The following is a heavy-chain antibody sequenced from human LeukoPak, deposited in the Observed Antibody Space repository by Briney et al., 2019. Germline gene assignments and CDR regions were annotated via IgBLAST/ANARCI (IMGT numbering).Heavy chain of an antibody. CDR2: IDNDGSDR. CDR1: GFTFRNYW. J-gene: IGHJ3*02. V-gene: IGHV3-74*01. D-gene: IGHD5-18*01. CDR3: ARGGYHHGFDI. Sequence: GGSLRLSCAASGFTFRNYWIHWVRQAPGKGLVWISRIDNDGSDRIYADSVKGRFTISRDNAKNTLYLQMNSLRAEHTAVYYCARGGYHHGFDIWGQGTMVTVSS.